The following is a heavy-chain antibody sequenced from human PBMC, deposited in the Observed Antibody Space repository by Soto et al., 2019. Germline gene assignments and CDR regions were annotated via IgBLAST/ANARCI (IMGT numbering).Heavy chain of an antibody. CDR1: GFGFTFSNYY. CDR3: AGTYGWDDS. D-gene: IGHD3-16*01. J-gene: IGHJ5*01. Sequence: EVQLVESGGGLVRPGGSLSLSCAASGFGFTFSNYYMNWIRQAPGKGLEWVSSISSSGHMTFYAPSVNGRFTISRDNGKNSLYLQMYSLRAEDMGVYFCAGTYGWDDSWGPGTLVTVSS. CDR2: ISSSGHMT. V-gene: IGHV3-21*01.